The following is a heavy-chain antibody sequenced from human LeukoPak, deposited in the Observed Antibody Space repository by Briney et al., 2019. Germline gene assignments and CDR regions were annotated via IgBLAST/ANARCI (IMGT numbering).Heavy chain of an antibody. CDR1: GYTFTGYY. CDR3: ARFSLSSTVTTANFDY. J-gene: IGHJ4*02. CDR2: INPNSGGT. V-gene: IGHV1-2*02. Sequence: EASVKVSCTASGYTFTGYYMHWVRQAPGQGLEWMGWINPNSGGTNYAQKFQGRVTMTRDTSISTAYMELSRLRSDDTAVYYCARFSLSSTVTTANFDYWGQGTLVTVSS. D-gene: IGHD4-17*01.